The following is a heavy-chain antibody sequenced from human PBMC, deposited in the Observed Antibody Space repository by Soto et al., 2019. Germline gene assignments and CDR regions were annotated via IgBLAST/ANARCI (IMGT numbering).Heavy chain of an antibody. CDR2: VSGGGTT. CDR1: GFTFSSCT. CDR3: AREVQPGVRREYDC. V-gene: IGHV3-21*01. Sequence: EVQLVESGGDLVKPGGSLRLSCAVSGFTFSSCTMNWVRQAPGKGLEWVSSVSGGGTTYYADSVKGRFTIYRDNARNSLYMQMNSLRTEDTAVYSCAREVQPGVRREYDCWGQGTLVTVSS. J-gene: IGHJ4*02. D-gene: IGHD3-10*01.